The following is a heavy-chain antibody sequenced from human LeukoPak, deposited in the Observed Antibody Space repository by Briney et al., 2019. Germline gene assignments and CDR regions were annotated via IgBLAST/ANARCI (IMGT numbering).Heavy chain of an antibody. CDR3: AKVPAAIMLVGYYHYYMDV. CDR1: GFTFSSYG. V-gene: IGHV3-30*02. J-gene: IGHJ6*03. D-gene: IGHD2-2*02. Sequence: GGSLRLSCAASGFTFSSYGMHWVRQAPGKGLGWVAFIRYDGSNKYYADSVKGRFTISRDNSKNTLYLQMNSLRAEDTAVYYCAKVPAAIMLVGYYHYYMDVWGKGTTVTVSS. CDR2: IRYDGSNK.